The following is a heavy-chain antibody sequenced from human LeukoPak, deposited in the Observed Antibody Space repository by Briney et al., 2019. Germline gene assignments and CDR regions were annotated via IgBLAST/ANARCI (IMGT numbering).Heavy chain of an antibody. V-gene: IGHV4-31*03. CDR2: IYYSGST. Sequence: SETLSLTCTVSGGSISSGGYYWSWIRQHPGKGLEWIGYIYYSGSTYYNPSLKSRVTISVDTSKNQFSLKLSSVTAADTAVYYCARDSRGYVAFDIWGQRTMVTVSS. J-gene: IGHJ3*02. D-gene: IGHD3-22*01. CDR1: GGSISSGGYY. CDR3: ARDSRGYVAFDI.